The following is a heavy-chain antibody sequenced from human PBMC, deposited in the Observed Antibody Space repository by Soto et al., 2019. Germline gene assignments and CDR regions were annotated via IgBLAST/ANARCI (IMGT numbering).Heavy chain of an antibody. V-gene: IGHV3-7*01. CDR2: IKPDGSEK. CDR3: ARDYEFGFDI. D-gene: IGHD3-22*01. CDR1: AFTLSSYW. J-gene: IGHJ3*02. Sequence: EVQLVESGGGLVQPGGSLRLSCEASAFTLSSYWMSWVRQAPGKGLEWVANIKPDGSEKYYVDSVKGRFTISRDNTKNSLYLQVSTLRPEDTAIYYCARDYEFGFDIWGQGTLVTVSS.